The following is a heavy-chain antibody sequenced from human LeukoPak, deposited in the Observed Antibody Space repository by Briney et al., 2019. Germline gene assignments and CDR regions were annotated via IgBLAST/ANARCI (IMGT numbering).Heavy chain of an antibody. V-gene: IGHV1-24*01. CDR3: ATAPLRFLEWLSQYYFDY. J-gene: IGHJ4*02. D-gene: IGHD3-3*01. Sequence: ASVKVSCKASGYTLTELSMHWVRQAPGKGLEWMGGFDPEDGETIYAQKFQGRVTMTEDTSTDTAYMELSSLRSEDTAVYYCATAPLRFLEWLSQYYFDYWGQGTLVTVSS. CDR1: GYTLTELS. CDR2: FDPEDGET.